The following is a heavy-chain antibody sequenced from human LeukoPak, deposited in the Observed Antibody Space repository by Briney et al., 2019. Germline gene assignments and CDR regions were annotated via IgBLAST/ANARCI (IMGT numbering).Heavy chain of an antibody. CDR1: GFTFSNYA. CDR2: ISGSGGST. CDR3: AKDPVVVPAAIDY. Sequence: PGGSLRLSCAASGFTFSNYAMSWVRQAPGKGLEWVSAISGSGGSTYYADSVKGRFTISRDNSKNTLYLQMNSLRAEDTAVYYCAKDPVVVPAAIDYWGQGTLVTVSS. J-gene: IGHJ4*02. D-gene: IGHD2-2*01. V-gene: IGHV3-23*01.